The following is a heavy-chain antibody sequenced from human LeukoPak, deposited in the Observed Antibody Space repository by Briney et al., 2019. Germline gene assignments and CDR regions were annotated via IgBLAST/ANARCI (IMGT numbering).Heavy chain of an antibody. CDR3: AKTTVGYSSGRYPGWPADC. CDR2: ICGSGGCT. D-gene: IGHD6-19*01. Sequence: GGSLRLSCAASGFTFNTYAIYWVRQAPGKGLEWVSGICGSGGCTYYADSVRGRFTISRDNPKNTVYLQMNSLTADDTAIYYCAKTTVGYSSGRYPGWPADCWGQGTLVTVSS. V-gene: IGHV3-23*01. J-gene: IGHJ4*02. CDR1: GFTFNTYA.